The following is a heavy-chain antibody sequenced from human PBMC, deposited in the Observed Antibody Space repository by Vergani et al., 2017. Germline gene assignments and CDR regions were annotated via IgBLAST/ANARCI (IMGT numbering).Heavy chain of an antibody. CDR1: GYTFVNHP. CDR3: ARSQMATNDFDL. V-gene: IGHV1-18*04. J-gene: IGHJ4*02. D-gene: IGHD5-24*01. CDR2: ISPYNHKT. Sequence: QAQLGQSDSEVKKPGDSVTLSCKTSGYTFVNHPITWVRQAPGQGLEWMGWISPYNHKTLYLQKVEGRVTMTSETSSSTVFLELRRLTSDDTAIYYCARSQMATNDFDLWGRGTLVTVSS.